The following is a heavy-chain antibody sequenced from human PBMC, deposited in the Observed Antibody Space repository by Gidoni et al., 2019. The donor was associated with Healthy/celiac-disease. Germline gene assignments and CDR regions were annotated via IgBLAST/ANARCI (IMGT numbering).Heavy chain of an antibody. CDR2: IYTSGST. J-gene: IGHJ4*02. D-gene: IGHD1-26*01. Sequence: QVQLQESRPGLVKPSQTLSLTCTVSGGSISSGSYYWSWIRQPAGKGLEWLGRIYTSGSTNYNPSLKSRVTISVDTSKNQFSLKLSSVTAADTAVYYCARDREGNLYLDYWGQGTLVTVSS. CDR3: ARDREGNLYLDY. CDR1: GGSISSGSYY. V-gene: IGHV4-61*02.